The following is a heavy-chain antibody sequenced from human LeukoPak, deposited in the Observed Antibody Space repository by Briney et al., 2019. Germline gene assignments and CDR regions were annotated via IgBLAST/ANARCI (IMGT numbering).Heavy chain of an antibody. CDR2: IYYSGST. CDR1: GGSISGSGYY. V-gene: IGHV4-39*01. CDR3: ARHGYAFDI. Sequence: PSETLSFTGTVSGGSISGSGYYWACIRQPPGKGLEWIGSIYYSGSTYYNPSLKSRVTISVDTSKNQFSLKLSSVTAADTAVYYCARHGYAFDIWGQGTMVTVSS. J-gene: IGHJ3*02.